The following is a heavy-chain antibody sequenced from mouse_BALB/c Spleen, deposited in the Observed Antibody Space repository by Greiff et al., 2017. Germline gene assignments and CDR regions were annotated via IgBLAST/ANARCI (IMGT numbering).Heavy chain of an antibody. CDR2: IWSGGST. CDR1: GFSLTSYG. CDR3: ARGEYGNYGAMDY. Sequence: VKLVESGPGLVQPSQSLSITCTVSGFSLTSYGVHWVRQSPGKGLEWLGVIWSGGSTDYNAAFISRLSISKDNSKSQVFFKMNSLQANDTAIYYCARGEYGNYGAMDYWGQGTSVTVSS. J-gene: IGHJ4*01. D-gene: IGHD2-10*02. V-gene: IGHV2-2*02.